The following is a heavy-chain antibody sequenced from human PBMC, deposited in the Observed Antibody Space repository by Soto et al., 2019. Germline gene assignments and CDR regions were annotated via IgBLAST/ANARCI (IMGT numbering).Heavy chain of an antibody. CDR1: EFSFSSYA. Sequence: GGSLRLSCTASEFSFSSYAMHWIRQSPGKGLEWVAVISFNGNSLHYADSVKDRFTISRDNSKSTLYLQMNNMRTEDTAVYYCARTFDTITYYFDYRGQGPLVTVSS. V-gene: IGHV3-30-3*01. CDR2: ISFNGNSL. CDR3: ARTFDTITYYFDY. D-gene: IGHD3-9*01. J-gene: IGHJ4*02.